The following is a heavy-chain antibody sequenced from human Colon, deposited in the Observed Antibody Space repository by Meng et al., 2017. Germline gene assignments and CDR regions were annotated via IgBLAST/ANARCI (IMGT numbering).Heavy chain of an antibody. CDR2: ISGTTYL. Sequence: EVQLVESGGGLVKPGGSLSLSCAVSGFTFRNYNMHWIRQAPGKGLEWVSSISGTTYLYYADSVKGRFTISRDNDKNLLFLQMSSLRAEDTAVYYCARDHDNGWSFGYWGQGILVTVSS. D-gene: IGHD6-19*01. V-gene: IGHV3-69-1*02. CDR1: GFTFRNYN. J-gene: IGHJ4*02. CDR3: ARDHDNGWSFGY.